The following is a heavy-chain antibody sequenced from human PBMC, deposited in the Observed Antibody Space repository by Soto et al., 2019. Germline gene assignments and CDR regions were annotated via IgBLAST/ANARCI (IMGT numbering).Heavy chain of an antibody. D-gene: IGHD3-10*01. CDR2: ISSSGSSI. J-gene: IGHJ6*02. CDR1: GLTFSDCY. Sequence: QVQLVESGGGLVKPGGSLRLSCAASGLTFSDCYMNWIRQAPGKGLEWVSYISSSGSSINYAGSVKGRFTISRDNAKNSLYLQMNSLRAEDTAMYYCARFRFGEWGYAMDVWGQGTTVIVSS. V-gene: IGHV3-11*01. CDR3: ARFRFGEWGYAMDV.